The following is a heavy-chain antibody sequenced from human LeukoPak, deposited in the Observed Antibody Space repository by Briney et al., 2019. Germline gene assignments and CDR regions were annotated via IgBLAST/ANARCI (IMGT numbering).Heavy chain of an antibody. Sequence: PGGSLRLSCAASGFTFSDYYMSWIRQAPGKGLEWVSYITTRGSSTYYADSVKGRFTISRDNAKNSLYLQMNSLRAEDTAVYYCAKALAVAGFDYWGQGTLVTVSS. CDR1: GFTFSDYY. CDR2: ITTRGSST. J-gene: IGHJ4*02. CDR3: AKALAVAGFDY. D-gene: IGHD6-19*01. V-gene: IGHV3-11*04.